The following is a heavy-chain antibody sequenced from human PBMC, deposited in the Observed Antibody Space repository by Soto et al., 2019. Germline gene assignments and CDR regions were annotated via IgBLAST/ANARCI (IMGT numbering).Heavy chain of an antibody. Sequence: PGGSLRLSCAASGFTASSNYMSWVRQAPGRGLEWVSILYSGGSAYYADSVKGRFAISRDNSKNTVFLQMNNLRAEDTAVYYCARYQVSAGSWSGYGDCWGQGTRVTVSS. D-gene: IGHD3-3*01. CDR2: LYSGGSA. CDR1: GFTASSNY. V-gene: IGHV3-66*01. CDR3: ARYQVSAGSWSGYGDC. J-gene: IGHJ4*02.